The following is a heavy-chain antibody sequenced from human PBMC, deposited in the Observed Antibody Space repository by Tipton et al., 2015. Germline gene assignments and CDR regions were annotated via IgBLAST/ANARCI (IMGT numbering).Heavy chain of an antibody. D-gene: IGHD2-21*02. CDR3: ARTRGVQSSDWEVH. CDR2: IFYTGRT. V-gene: IGHV4-59*01. J-gene: IGHJ4*02. Sequence: TLSLTCTVSGDSISPYYWGWIRQPPGEGLEWIGYIFYTGRTSHNPSLESRVTMSVDTSKNQFSLKLNSVTAADTAMYYCARTRGVQSSDWEVHWGQGILVNVSS. CDR1: GDSISPYY.